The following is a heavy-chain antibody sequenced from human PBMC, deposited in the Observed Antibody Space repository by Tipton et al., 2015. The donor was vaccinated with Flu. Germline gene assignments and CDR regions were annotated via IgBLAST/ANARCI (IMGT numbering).Heavy chain of an antibody. V-gene: IGHV3-33*06. Sequence: SLRLSCAASGFTFSSYGMQWVRQAPGKGLEWVAVIWYDGGNKYYADSVKGRFTISRDNSNNTLYLQMNSLRAEDTAVYYCAKDSSSWGRYYFDYWGQGILVTVSS. J-gene: IGHJ4*02. D-gene: IGHD6-13*01. CDR3: AKDSSSWGRYYFDY. CDR2: IWYDGGNK. CDR1: GFTFSSYG.